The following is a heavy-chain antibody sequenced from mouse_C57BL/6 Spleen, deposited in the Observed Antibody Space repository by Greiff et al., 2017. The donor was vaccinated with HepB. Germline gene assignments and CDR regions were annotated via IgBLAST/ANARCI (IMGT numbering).Heavy chain of an antibody. Sequence: VQLKESGAELVKPGASVKLSCTASGFNIKDYYMHWVKQRTEQGLEWIGRIDPEDGETKYAPKFQGKATITADTSSNTAYLQLSSLTSEDTAVYYCARGPGSSPYAMDYWGQGTSVTVSS. D-gene: IGHD1-1*01. CDR1: GFNIKDYY. CDR3: ARGPGSSPYAMDY. J-gene: IGHJ4*01. CDR2: IDPEDGET. V-gene: IGHV14-2*01.